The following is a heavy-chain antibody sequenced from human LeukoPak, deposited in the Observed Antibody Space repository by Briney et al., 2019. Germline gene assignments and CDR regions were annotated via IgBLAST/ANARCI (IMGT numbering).Heavy chain of an antibody. V-gene: IGHV5-51*01. D-gene: IGHD5-24*01. CDR3: ARGITMATMYFDS. CDR2: IYPGDSDT. Sequence: GASLQISCKGSGSSFTNYWIGWVRQMPGKGLEWMGIIYPGDSDTRYSPSFQGQVTISADKSISTAYLQWSSLKASDTAMYYCARGITMATMYFDSWGQGTLVTVSS. CDR1: GSSFTNYW. J-gene: IGHJ4*02.